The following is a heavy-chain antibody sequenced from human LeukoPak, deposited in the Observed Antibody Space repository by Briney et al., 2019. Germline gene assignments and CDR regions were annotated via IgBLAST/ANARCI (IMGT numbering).Heavy chain of an antibody. D-gene: IGHD3-10*01. J-gene: IGHJ4*02. CDR1: GFTFSSFA. CDR3: AKDIDYGTGSYFDY. CDR2: ITGSGGSP. Sequence: PGGSLRLSCAVSGFTFSSFAMSWVRQAPGKGLEWVSAITGSGGSPYYANSVRGRFTIFRDNSENTLYLQMNSLRAEDTAVYYCAKDIDYGTGSYFDYWGQGTLVTVSS. V-gene: IGHV3-23*01.